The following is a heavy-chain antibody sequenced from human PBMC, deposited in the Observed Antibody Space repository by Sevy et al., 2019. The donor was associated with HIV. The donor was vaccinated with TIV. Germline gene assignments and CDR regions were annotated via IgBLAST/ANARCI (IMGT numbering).Heavy chain of an antibody. D-gene: IGHD6-13*01. CDR2: IYSGGST. V-gene: IGHV3-53*01. Sequence: GGSLRLSCAASGFTVSSNYMSWVRQAPGKGLEWVSVIYSGGSTYYADSVKGRFTISRDNSKNTLYLQMNSLRAEDTAVYYCARAASSWADAFDIWGQGTVVTVSS. CDR1: GFTVSSNY. CDR3: ARAASSWADAFDI. J-gene: IGHJ3*02.